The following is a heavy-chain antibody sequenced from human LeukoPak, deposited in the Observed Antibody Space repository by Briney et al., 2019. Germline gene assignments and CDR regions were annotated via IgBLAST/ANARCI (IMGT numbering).Heavy chain of an antibody. CDR2: ISYDGSNK. CDR3: ARGYGDRLDCFDP. CDR1: GFTFSSYG. Sequence: GGSLRLSCAASGFTFSSYGMHWVRQAPGKGLEWVAVISYDGSNKYYADSVKGRFTISRDNSKTTLYLQINSLRAEDTAVYYCARGYGDRLDCFDPWGQGTLVTVSS. J-gene: IGHJ5*02. D-gene: IGHD4-17*01. V-gene: IGHV3-30*03.